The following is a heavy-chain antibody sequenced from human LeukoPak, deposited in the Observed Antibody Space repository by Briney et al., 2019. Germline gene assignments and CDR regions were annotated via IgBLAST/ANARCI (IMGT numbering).Heavy chain of an antibody. Sequence: PGGSLRLSCAASGFTFSSYWMHWVRQAPGKGLVWVSRIKSDGSSTSDADSVKGRFTISRDNAKNTLYLQMNSLRVEDTSVYYCARDYCMGIVDQWGQGTRVTVSS. D-gene: IGHD7-27*01. CDR3: ARDYCMGIVDQ. CDR2: IKSDGSST. V-gene: IGHV3-74*01. CDR1: GFTFSSYW. J-gene: IGHJ5*02.